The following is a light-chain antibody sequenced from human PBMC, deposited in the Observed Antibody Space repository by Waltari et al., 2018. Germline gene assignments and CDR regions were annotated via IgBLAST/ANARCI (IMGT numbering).Light chain of an antibody. CDR1: QSISTD. J-gene: IGKJ2*01. CDR2: AAS. V-gene: IGKV1-39*01. CDR3: QQTYSSPFT. Sequence: DIQMTQSPSSLSASLGDRVTITCRARQSISTDLNWYQQKPGNAPKLLIYAASSLHTGVPSRFSGITSGTDFILTISSLQPEDIATYSCQQTYSSPFTFGQGTRVQIK.